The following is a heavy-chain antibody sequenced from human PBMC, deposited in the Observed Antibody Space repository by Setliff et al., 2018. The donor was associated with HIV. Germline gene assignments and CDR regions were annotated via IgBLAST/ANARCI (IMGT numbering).Heavy chain of an antibody. J-gene: IGHJ3*01. CDR1: GFTFDEYA. V-gene: IGHV3-9*01. CDR2: ITWDSKKI. D-gene: IGHD1-1*01. Sequence: SGGSLRLSCAASGFTFDEYAMHWGRQSTGKGLEWVAGITWDSKKIAYADSVKGRFTISRDNAKKQVYLEMNSLKTDDTALYYCAKDYGDGHNWGAFDVWGQGAMVTVSS. CDR3: AKDYGDGHNWGAFDV.